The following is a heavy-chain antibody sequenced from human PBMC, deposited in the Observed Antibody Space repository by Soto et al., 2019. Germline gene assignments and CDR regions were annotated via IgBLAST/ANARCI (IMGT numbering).Heavy chain of an antibody. CDR3: ARSSGYYGVDY. CDR1: GYTFTSYA. J-gene: IGHJ4*02. Sequence: QVQLVQSGAEVKKPGASVKVSCKASGYTFTSYAMHWVRQAPGQRLEWMGWISAGNGNTNYSQKFQGRVTITRDTSARTAYMERSIRRADDTALYYCARSSGYYGVDYWGQGTLVTVSS. CDR2: ISAGNGNT. D-gene: IGHD3-22*01. V-gene: IGHV1-3*01.